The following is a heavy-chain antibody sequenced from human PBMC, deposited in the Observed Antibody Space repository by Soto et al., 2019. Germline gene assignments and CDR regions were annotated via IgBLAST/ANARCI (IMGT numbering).Heavy chain of an antibody. CDR3: ARTTAYCGGDCYADAFDI. Sequence: GASVKVSCKASGYTFTGYNMHWVRQAPGQGPEWMGWLNPNSGGTSYAQKFQGRVTMTRDTSISTTYMEMSRLRSDDTAVYYCARTTAYCGGDCYADAFDIWGQGTMVTVSS. V-gene: IGHV1-2*02. D-gene: IGHD2-21*02. J-gene: IGHJ3*02. CDR1: GYTFTGYN. CDR2: LNPNSGGT.